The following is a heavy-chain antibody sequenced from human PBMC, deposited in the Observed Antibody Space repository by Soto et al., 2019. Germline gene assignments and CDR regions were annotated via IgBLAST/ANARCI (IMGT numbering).Heavy chain of an antibody. CDR2: INPNSGLR. CDR3: ARSPGVFDY. V-gene: IGHV1-2*02. J-gene: IGHJ4*02. Sequence: VQLVQSGAEVKEPGASVKVSCQASGYTFTGHVIHWVRQAPGQGLEWMGSINPNSGLRTYAERFRGRVTMTRDMSSRTVYMDLSSLTFDDTAVYYCARSPGVFDYWGQGTLVTVSS. CDR1: GYTFTGHV. D-gene: IGHD3-10*01.